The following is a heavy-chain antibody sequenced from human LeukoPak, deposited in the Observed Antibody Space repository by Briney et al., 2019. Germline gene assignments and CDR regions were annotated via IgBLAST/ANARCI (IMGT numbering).Heavy chain of an antibody. Sequence: GGSLRLSCAAPGLIFSSYYMGWIRQAPGQGLEWISYITSSGSMMYYAHSLKGRFTISRDNSKNSLYVQMASLRAEDTAIYYCARVRGYCSSTSCYPYYFDYWGQGTLVSVSS. CDR2: ITSSGSMM. CDR3: ARVRGYCSSTSCYPYYFDY. D-gene: IGHD2-2*01. J-gene: IGHJ4*02. CDR1: GLIFSSYY. V-gene: IGHV3-11*01.